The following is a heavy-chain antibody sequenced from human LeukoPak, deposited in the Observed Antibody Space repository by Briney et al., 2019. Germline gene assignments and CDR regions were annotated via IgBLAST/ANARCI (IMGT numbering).Heavy chain of an antibody. CDR2: IYSDNT. V-gene: IGHV3-53*01. Sequence: GGSLRLSCTVSGFTVSSNSMSWVRQAPGKGLEWVSFIYSDNTHYSDSVKGRFTISRDNSKNTLYLQMNSLRAEDTAVYYCARRAGAYSHPYHYWGQGPLVTVSS. J-gene: IGHJ4*02. D-gene: IGHD4/OR15-4a*01. CDR3: ARRAGAYSHPYHY. CDR1: GFTVSSNS.